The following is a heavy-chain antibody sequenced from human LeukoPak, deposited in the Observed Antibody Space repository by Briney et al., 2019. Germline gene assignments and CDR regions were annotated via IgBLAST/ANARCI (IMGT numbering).Heavy chain of an antibody. V-gene: IGHV1-2*02. CDR2: INPNSGGT. CDR3: ARVDVRSGRYYYGSGSYPYYYGMDV. CDR1: GYTFTGYY. Sequence: ASVKVSCKASGYTFTGYYMHWVRQAPGQGLEWMGWINPNSGGTNYAKKFQGRVTITRDTSISPAYMELSRLRSDDTAVYYCARVDVRSGRYYYGSGSYPYYYGMDVWGQGTTVTVSS. J-gene: IGHJ6*02. D-gene: IGHD3-10*01.